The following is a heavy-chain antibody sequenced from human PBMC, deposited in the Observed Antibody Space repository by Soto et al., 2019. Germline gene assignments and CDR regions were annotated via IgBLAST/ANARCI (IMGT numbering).Heavy chain of an antibody. CDR3: AKDSISDRETFNFDS. Sequence: GGSLRLSCAASGFSFSNYVMNWVRQAPGKGLEWVSGISGGGGTYYADSVKGRFIISRDNSKNTVYLQMNSLRAEDTAFYYCAKDSISDRETFNFDSWGQGTLVTVSS. V-gene: IGHV3-23*01. J-gene: IGHJ4*02. CDR1: GFSFSNYV. D-gene: IGHD1-26*01. CDR2: ISGGGGT.